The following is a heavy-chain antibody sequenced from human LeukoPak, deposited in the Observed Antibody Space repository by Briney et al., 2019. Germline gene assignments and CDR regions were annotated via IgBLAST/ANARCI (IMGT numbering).Heavy chain of an antibody. Sequence: GGSLRLSCAASGFTVGNNYMSWVRQAPGKGLEWVAVIWYDGSNKYYADSVKGRFTISRDSSKNTLYLQMNSLRAEDTAVYYCARDNSSWYRNAYFDYWGQGILVTVSS. V-gene: IGHV3-33*08. CDR3: ARDNSSWYRNAYFDY. D-gene: IGHD6-19*01. CDR2: IWYDGSNK. CDR1: GFTVGNNY. J-gene: IGHJ4*02.